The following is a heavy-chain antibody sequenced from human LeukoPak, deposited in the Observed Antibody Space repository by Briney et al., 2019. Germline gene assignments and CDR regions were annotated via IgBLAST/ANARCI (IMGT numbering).Heavy chain of an antibody. CDR2: ISSSSSYI. D-gene: IGHD5-18*01. Sequence: GGSLRLSCAASGFTFSSYSMNWVRQAPGKGLGWVSSISSSSSYIYYADSVKGRFTISRDNAKNSLYLQMNSLRAEDTAVYYCARAIDTATPVYYYYGMDVWGKGTTVTVSS. J-gene: IGHJ6*04. CDR3: ARAIDTATPVYYYYGMDV. V-gene: IGHV3-21*01. CDR1: GFTFSSYS.